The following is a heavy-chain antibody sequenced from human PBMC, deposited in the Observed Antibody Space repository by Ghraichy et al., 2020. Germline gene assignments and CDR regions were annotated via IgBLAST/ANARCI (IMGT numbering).Heavy chain of an antibody. CDR1: GFSLSTSGVG. Sequence: SGPTLVKPTQTLTLTCTFSGFSLSTSGVGVSWLRQPPRKALEWLAIIYWNDDKRYSPSLKSRLTITKDTSKNQVVLTMTNMDPVDTATYYCAHSFSDYDFWSGYYRGSTFDYWGQGTLVIVSS. J-gene: IGHJ4*02. V-gene: IGHV2-5*01. D-gene: IGHD3-3*01. CDR3: AHSFSDYDFWSGYYRGSTFDY. CDR2: IYWNDDK.